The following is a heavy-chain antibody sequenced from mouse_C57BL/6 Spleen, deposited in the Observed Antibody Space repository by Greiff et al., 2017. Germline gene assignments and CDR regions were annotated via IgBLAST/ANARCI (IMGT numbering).Heavy chain of an antibody. V-gene: IGHV1-69*01. Sequence: VQLQQPGAELVMPGASVKLSCKASGYTFTSYWMHWVKQRPGQGLEWIGEIDPSDSYTNYNQKFKGKSTLTVDNSSSTAYMQRSSLTSEDSAVYYCARGGYYGSSPMRYFDVWGTGTTVTVSS. J-gene: IGHJ1*03. CDR3: ARGGYYGSSPMRYFDV. D-gene: IGHD1-1*01. CDR1: GYTFTSYW. CDR2: IDPSDSYT.